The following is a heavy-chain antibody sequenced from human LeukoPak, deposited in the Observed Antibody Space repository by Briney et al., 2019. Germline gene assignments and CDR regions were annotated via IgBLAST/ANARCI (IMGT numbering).Heavy chain of an antibody. CDR1: GGSISSDSYY. D-gene: IGHD3-3*01. CDR2: IFNSGST. V-gene: IGHV4-61*02. Sequence: PSQTLSLTCTVSGGSISSDSYYWSWIRQPAGKGLEWIGRIFNSGSTNSIPSLKSRVTISLDTSKNQFSLNLSSVTAADTAVYYCARVPHRVGYLDLWGRGTLVTVSS. CDR3: ARVPHRVGYLDL. J-gene: IGHJ2*01.